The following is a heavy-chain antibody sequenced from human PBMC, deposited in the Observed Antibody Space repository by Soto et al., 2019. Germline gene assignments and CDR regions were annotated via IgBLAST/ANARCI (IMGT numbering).Heavy chain of an antibody. V-gene: IGHV3-23*01. D-gene: IGHD2-15*01. Sequence: XVSLSLSCAASGFTVGTYAMTWVRQAPGKGLEWVSAISGSGGSTYYADSVKGRFTISRDNSKNTLYLQMNSLRAEDTAVYYCAKDRVVVYVWGQGTTVTVSS. CDR3: AKDRVVVYV. J-gene: IGHJ6*02. CDR1: GFTVGTYA. CDR2: ISGSGGST.